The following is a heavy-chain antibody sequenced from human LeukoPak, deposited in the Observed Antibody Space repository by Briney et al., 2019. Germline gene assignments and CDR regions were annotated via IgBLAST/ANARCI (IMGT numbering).Heavy chain of an antibody. V-gene: IGHV4-31*03. CDR2: IYYSGST. CDR3: ARSLAASPHR. CDR1: GGSISSGGYY. Sequence: SETLSLTCTVSGGSISSGGYYWSWIRQHPGKGLEWIGYIYYSGSTCYNPSLKSRVTISVDTSKNQFSLKPSSVTAADTAVYYCARSLAASPHRWGQGTLVTVSS. D-gene: IGHD6-13*01. J-gene: IGHJ4*02.